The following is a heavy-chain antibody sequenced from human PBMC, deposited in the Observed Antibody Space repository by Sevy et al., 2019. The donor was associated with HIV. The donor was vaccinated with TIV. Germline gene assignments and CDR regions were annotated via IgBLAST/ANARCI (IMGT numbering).Heavy chain of an antibody. D-gene: IGHD3-10*01. J-gene: IGHJ4*02. CDR3: ARDSPEESEF. Sequence: GGSLRLSCAASGFTVSSNYMSWVRQAPGKGLEWVSVIYSGGSIYYADSVTGQFTISTDNSKITLYLQMNSLSAEDTAVYYCARDSPEESEFWGQGTLVTVSS. CDR1: GFTVSSNY. CDR2: IYSGGSI. V-gene: IGHV3-53*01.